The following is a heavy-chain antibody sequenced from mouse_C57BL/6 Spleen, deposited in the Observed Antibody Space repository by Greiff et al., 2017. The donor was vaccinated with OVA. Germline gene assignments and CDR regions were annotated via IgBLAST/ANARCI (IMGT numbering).Heavy chain of an antibody. Sequence: VKVVESDAELVKPGASVKISCKVSGYTFTDPTIHWMKQRPEQGLEWIGYIYPRDGSTKYNEKFKGKATLTADKSSSTAYMQLNSLTSEDSAVYFCASHWDVRYIDVWGTGTTVTVSS. CDR2: IYPRDGST. CDR3: ASHWDVRYIDV. D-gene: IGHD4-1*01. V-gene: IGHV1-78*01. CDR1: GYTFTDPT. J-gene: IGHJ1*03.